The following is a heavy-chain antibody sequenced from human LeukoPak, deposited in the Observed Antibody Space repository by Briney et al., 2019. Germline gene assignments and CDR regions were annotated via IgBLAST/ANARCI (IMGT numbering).Heavy chain of an antibody. Sequence: GGSLRLSCAASAFTLRSYSMNWVRQAPGKGLEWVSSISSSSSYIYYADSVKGRFTISRDNAKNSLYLQMNMLGAEDTALTYCANVYCYAAFDYWGQGTLVTVSS. D-gene: IGHD2-2*01. V-gene: IGHV3-21*01. CDR2: ISSSSSYI. CDR3: ANVYCYAAFDY. J-gene: IGHJ4*02. CDR1: AFTLRSYS.